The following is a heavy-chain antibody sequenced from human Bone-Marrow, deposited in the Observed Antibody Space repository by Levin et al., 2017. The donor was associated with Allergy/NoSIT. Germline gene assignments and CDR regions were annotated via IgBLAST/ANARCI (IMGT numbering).Heavy chain of an antibody. CDR2: IYYSGST. CDR3: ARRFILSATMDR. D-gene: IGHD5-12*01. CDR1: GGSISSYY. Sequence: SQTLSLTCTVSGGSISSYYWSWIRQPPGKGLEWIGYIYYSGSTNYNPSLKSRVTISVDTSKNQFSLKLSSVTAADTAVYYCARRFILSATMDRWGQGTLVTVSS. J-gene: IGHJ5*02. V-gene: IGHV4-59*08.